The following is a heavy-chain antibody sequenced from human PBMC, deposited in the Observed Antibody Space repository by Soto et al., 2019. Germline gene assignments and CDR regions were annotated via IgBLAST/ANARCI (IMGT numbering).Heavy chain of an antibody. CDR3: ARDGLGYCSGGSCSKNLIYAFDS. Sequence: GGSLRLSCAASGFTFSSYGMHWVRQAPGKGLEWVAVIWYDGSNKYYADSVKGRFTISRDNSKNTLYLQMNSLRAEDTAVYYCARDGLGYCSGGSCSKNLIYAFDSWGQGTMVTVSS. V-gene: IGHV3-33*01. CDR1: GFTFSSYG. J-gene: IGHJ3*02. D-gene: IGHD2-15*01. CDR2: IWYDGSNK.